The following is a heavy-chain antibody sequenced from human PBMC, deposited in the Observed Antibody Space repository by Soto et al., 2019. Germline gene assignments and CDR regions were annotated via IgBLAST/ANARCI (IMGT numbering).Heavy chain of an antibody. CDR3: ARSVIVAGSDY. D-gene: IGHD5-12*01. CDR1: GFTFSSYA. CDR2: ISYDGSNK. Sequence: GGSLRLSCAASGFTFSSYAMHWVRQAPGKGLEWVAVISYDGSNKYYADSVKGRFTISRDNSKNTLYLQMNSLRAEDTAVYYCARSVIVAGSDYWGQGTLVTVSS. J-gene: IGHJ4*02. V-gene: IGHV3-30-3*01.